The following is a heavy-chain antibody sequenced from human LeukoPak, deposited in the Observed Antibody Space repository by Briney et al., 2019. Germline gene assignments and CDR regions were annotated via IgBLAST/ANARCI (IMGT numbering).Heavy chain of an antibody. CDR3: ARDMAVTAVAGTTPDY. V-gene: IGHV3-30*04. J-gene: IGHJ4*02. CDR2: ISYDGSNK. CDR1: GFTFSSYA. D-gene: IGHD6-19*01. Sequence: GGSLRLSCAASGFTFSSYAMHWVRQAPGKGLEWVAVISYDGSNKYYADSVKGRFTISRDNSKNTLYLQMNSLRAEDTAVYYCARDMAVTAVAGTTPDYWGQGTLVTVSS.